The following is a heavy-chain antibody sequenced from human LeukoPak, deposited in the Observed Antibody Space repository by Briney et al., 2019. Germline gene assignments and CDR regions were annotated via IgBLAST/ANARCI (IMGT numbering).Heavy chain of an antibody. CDR3: ARGPGDYGGNSNWFDP. V-gene: IGHV1-8*03. CDR1: GYTFTSYD. D-gene: IGHD4-23*01. J-gene: IGHJ5*02. CDR2: MNPNSGNT. Sequence: GASVKVSCKASGYTFTSYDINWVRQATGQGLEWMGWMNPNSGNTGHAQKFQGRVTITRNTSISTAYMELSSLRSEDTAVYYCARGPGDYGGNSNWFDPWGQGTLVTVSS.